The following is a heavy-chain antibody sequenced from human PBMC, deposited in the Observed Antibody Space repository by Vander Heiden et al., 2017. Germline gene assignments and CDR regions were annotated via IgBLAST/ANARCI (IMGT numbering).Heavy chain of an antibody. Sequence: QVQLVESGGGVVQPGRSLRLSCAASGFTFSSYGMHWVRQAPGKGLGWVAVKWYDGSNKYYADSVKGRFTISRDNSKNTLYLQMNSLRAEDTAVYYCARGVTMVRGVITNDAFDIWGQGTMVTVSS. CDR1: GFTFSSYG. V-gene: IGHV3-33*01. J-gene: IGHJ3*02. D-gene: IGHD3-10*01. CDR3: ARGVTMVRGVITNDAFDI. CDR2: KWYDGSNK.